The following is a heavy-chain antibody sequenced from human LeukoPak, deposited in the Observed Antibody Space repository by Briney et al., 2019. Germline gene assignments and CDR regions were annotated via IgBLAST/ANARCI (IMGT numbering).Heavy chain of an antibody. J-gene: IGHJ4*02. V-gene: IGHV5-51*01. D-gene: IGHD3-10*01. CDR3: ATSTYYYGSGSDYYLDY. CDR2: IYPGDSDT. CDR1: GYSFTSYW. Sequence: GESLKISCKGSGYSFTSYWIGWVRQMPGKGLEWMGIIYPGDSDTRYSPSFQGQVTISADKSISTAYLQWSSLKASDTAMYYCATSTYYYGSGSDYYLDYWGQGTLVTVSS.